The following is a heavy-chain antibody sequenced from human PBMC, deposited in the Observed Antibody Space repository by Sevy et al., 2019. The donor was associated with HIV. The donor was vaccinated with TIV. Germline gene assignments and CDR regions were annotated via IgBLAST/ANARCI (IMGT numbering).Heavy chain of an antibody. Sequence: GGSLRLSCAASGFSFSKHWMSWVRQSPGKGLEWVASIKEDGSEKYYVDSVKGRLTISRDDAKNSMYLQMNTMRDEDTAVYYCATVIFYRTDMTTWDWGYWGQGALVTVSS. CDR1: GFSFSKHW. V-gene: IGHV3-7*01. D-gene: IGHD7-27*01. CDR3: ATVIFYRTDMTTWDWGY. J-gene: IGHJ4*02. CDR2: IKEDGSEK.